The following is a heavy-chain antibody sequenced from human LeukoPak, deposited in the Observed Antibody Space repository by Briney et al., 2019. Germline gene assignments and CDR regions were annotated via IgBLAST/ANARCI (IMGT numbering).Heavy chain of an antibody. CDR1: GFTFSSYS. CDR3: ARKPGYCSSTSCSRSGIRAYYYMDV. V-gene: IGHV3-21*01. Sequence: GGSLRLSCAASGFTFSSYSMNWVRQAPGKGLEWVSSISSSSSYIYYADSVKGRFTISRDNAKNSLYLQMNSLRAEDTAVYYCARKPGYCSSTSCSRSGIRAYYYMDVWGKGTTVTVSS. D-gene: IGHD2-2*01. CDR2: ISSSSSYI. J-gene: IGHJ6*03.